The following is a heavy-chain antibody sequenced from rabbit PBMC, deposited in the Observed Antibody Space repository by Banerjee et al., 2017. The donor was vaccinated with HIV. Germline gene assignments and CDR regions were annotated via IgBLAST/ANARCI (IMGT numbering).Heavy chain of an antibody. CDR2: IDPIFGTT. Sequence: QLKESGGVLVQPGGSLKLSCKASGIDFSLYYMSWVRQAPGKGLEWIGYIDPIFGTTYYATWVDGRFTISSHNAQNTLWLQLNSLTAADTATYFCARGSAYAGAGYALWGQGTLVTVS. D-gene: IGHD4-2*01. CDR1: GIDFSLYY. J-gene: IGHJ4*01. V-gene: IGHV1S7*01. CDR3: ARGSAYAGAGYAL.